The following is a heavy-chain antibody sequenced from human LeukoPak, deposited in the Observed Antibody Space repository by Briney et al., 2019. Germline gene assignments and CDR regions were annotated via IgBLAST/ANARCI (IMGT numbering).Heavy chain of an antibody. V-gene: IGHV3-23*01. CDR1: GFTFSSYA. Sequence: PGGSLRLSLAASGFTFSSYAMSWVRQAPGKGLEWVSAISGSGGSTYYADFVKGRFTISRDNSKNTLYLQMNSLRAEDTAVYYCAKGVVGSYDYWGQGTLVTVSS. CDR3: AKGVVGSYDY. CDR2: ISGSGGST. J-gene: IGHJ4*02. D-gene: IGHD1-26*01.